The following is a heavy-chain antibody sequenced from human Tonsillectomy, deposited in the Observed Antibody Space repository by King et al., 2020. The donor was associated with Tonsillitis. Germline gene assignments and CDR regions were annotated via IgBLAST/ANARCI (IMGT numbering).Heavy chain of an antibody. Sequence: VQLVESGGGVVQPGRSLRLSCAASGFTFSSYVMHWFRQAPGKGLEWVAVISYDGSDKHYEDSVKGRFTISRDNSKATLDLQMNSLRAEDTAVYYCARGTKAGLDFSGFDYWGQGTLVTVSS. V-gene: IGHV3-30*01. CDR3: ARGTKAGLDFSGFDY. CDR1: GFTFSSYV. D-gene: IGHD2-8*01. J-gene: IGHJ4*02. CDR2: ISYDGSDK.